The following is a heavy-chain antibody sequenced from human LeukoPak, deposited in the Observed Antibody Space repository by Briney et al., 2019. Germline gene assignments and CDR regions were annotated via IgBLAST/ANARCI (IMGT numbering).Heavy chain of an antibody. D-gene: IGHD6-13*01. Sequence: PGGSLRLSCAASGFTFSSYWMSWVRQAPGKGLEWVANIKQDGSEKYYVDSVKGRFTISRDNAKNSLYLQMNSLRAEDTAVYYCARGFAAADDYYYYYMDVWGKGTTVTVSS. CDR2: IKQDGSEK. CDR1: GFTFSSYW. V-gene: IGHV3-7*01. CDR3: ARGFAAADDYYYYYMDV. J-gene: IGHJ6*03.